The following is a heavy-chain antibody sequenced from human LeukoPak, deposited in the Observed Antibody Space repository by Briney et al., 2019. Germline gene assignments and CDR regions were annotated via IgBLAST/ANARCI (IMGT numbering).Heavy chain of an antibody. V-gene: IGHV4-38-2*01. CDR1: GYSISGGYY. CDR3: ARFRDRDIVVVPAAGAFFDY. CDR2: IYHSGST. Sequence: SETLSLTCAVSGYSISGGYYWGWIRQPPGKGLEWIGSIYHSGSTYYNPSLKSRVTISVDTSRNQFSLKLSSVTAADTAVYYCARFRDRDIVVVPAAGAFFDYWGQGTLVTVSS. J-gene: IGHJ4*02. D-gene: IGHD2-2*01.